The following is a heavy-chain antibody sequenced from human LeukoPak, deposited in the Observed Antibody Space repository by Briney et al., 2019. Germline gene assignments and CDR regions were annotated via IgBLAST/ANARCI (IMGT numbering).Heavy chain of an antibody. CDR1: GFTFSSYA. Sequence: GGSLRLSCAASGFTFSSYAMHWARQAPGKGLEWVAVISYDGSNKYYADSVKGRFTISRDNSKNTLYLQMNSLRAEDTAVYYCARDHGYSSGWYRDYYYYMDVWGKGTTVTVSS. CDR3: ARDHGYSSGWYRDYYYYMDV. D-gene: IGHD6-19*01. J-gene: IGHJ6*03. V-gene: IGHV3-30*04. CDR2: ISYDGSNK.